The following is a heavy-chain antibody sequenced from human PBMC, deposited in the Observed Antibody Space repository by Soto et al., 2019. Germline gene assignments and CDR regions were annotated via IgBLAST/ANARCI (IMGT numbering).Heavy chain of an antibody. CDR3: ARGEWRQAAAGNTGDY. CDR2: ISYDGSNK. Sequence: GGSLRLSCAASGFTFSSYAMHWVRQAPGKGLEWVAVISYDGSNKYYADSVKGRFTISRDNSKNTLYLQMNSLRAEDTAVYYCARGEWRQAAAGNTGDYWGQGTLVTVSS. CDR1: GFTFSSYA. V-gene: IGHV3-30-3*01. J-gene: IGHJ4*02. D-gene: IGHD6-13*01.